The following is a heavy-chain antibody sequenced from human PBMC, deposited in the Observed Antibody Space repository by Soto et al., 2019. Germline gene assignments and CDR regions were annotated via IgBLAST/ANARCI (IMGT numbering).Heavy chain of an antibody. CDR1: GYTFTASG. V-gene: IGHV1-18*01. CDR2: TSIYNGHT. J-gene: IGHJ4*02. CDR3: ARWDDYGASAQSPFDQ. Sequence: QVQLVQSGPEVQKPGASLKVSCKASGYTFTASGISWVRQAPGQGLERIGWTSIYNGHTEYSPKCLGRVVMTTDTSADTAYLELKSLRPDDAAFYYCARWDDYGASAQSPFDQWGQGTLVTVSS. D-gene: IGHD4-17*01.